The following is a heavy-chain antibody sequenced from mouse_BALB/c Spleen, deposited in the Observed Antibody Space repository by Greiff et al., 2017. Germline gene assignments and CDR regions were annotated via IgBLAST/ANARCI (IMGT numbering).Heavy chain of an antibody. CDR3: AGLRYEMDY. Sequence: EVQGVESGGGLVQPGGSLKLSCAASGFTFSSYSMSWVRQNPEKRLEWVAYISNGGGSTYYPDTVKGRFTISRDNAKNTLYLQMSSLKSEDTAMYYCAGLRYEMDYWGQGTLVTVS. CDR1: GFTFSSYS. J-gene: IGHJ4*01. D-gene: IGHD2-12*01. CDR2: ISNGGGST. V-gene: IGHV5-12-2*01.